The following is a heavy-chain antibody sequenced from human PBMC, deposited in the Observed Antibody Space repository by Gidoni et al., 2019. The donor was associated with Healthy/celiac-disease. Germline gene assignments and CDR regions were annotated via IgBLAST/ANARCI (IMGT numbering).Heavy chain of an antibody. Sequence: EVQLVESGGGLVQPGGSLRCSCAASAFTFISDWMHWVRQAPGKGLVWVARINSEGGSTSYADSVKGRFTISRDNAKNTLYLQMNSLRAEDTAVYYCAREGTMIRGANDYWGQGTLVTVSS. D-gene: IGHD3-10*01. CDR3: AREGTMIRGANDY. J-gene: IGHJ4*02. CDR1: AFTFISDW. V-gene: IGHV3-74*01. CDR2: INSEGGST.